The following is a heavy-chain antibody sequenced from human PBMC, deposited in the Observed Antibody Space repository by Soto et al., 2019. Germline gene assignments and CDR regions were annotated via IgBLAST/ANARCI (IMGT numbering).Heavy chain of an antibody. Sequence: SETLSLTCTVSGFSIRSSNYYWGWVRQPPGKGLEWVAKIHFSGRTYYTSSLRSRLTISVDTSKNQFSLKLNSVSAADTAVYYCARESIAAAGIIDYWGQGTLVT. CDR3: ARESIAAAGIIDY. CDR1: GFSIRSSNYY. CDR2: IHFSGRT. D-gene: IGHD6-13*01. J-gene: IGHJ4*02. V-gene: IGHV4-39*02.